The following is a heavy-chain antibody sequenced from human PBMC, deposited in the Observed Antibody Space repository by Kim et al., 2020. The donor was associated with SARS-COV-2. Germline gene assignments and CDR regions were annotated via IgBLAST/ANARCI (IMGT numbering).Heavy chain of an antibody. D-gene: IGHD4-17*01. Sequence: DSVKGRFTISRDNAKNSLYLQMNSLRAEDTAVYYCARGNYGGNSDLLFDYWGQGTLVTVSS. CDR3: ARGNYGGNSDLLFDY. V-gene: IGHV3-11*06. J-gene: IGHJ4*02.